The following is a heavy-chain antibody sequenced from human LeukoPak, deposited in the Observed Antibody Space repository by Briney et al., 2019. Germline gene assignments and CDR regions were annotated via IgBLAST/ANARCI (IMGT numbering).Heavy chain of an antibody. CDR2: IRSKAYGGTT. CDR1: GFTFGDYA. V-gene: IGHV3-49*04. CDR3: TRVDQDYYDSSGYYGY. J-gene: IGHJ4*02. D-gene: IGHD3-22*01. Sequence: PGRSLRLSYTASGFTFGDYAMSWVRQAPGKGLEWVGFIRSKAYGGTTEYAASVKGRFTISRDDSKSIAYLQMNSLKTEDTAVYYCTRVDQDYYDSSGYYGYWGQGTLVTVSS.